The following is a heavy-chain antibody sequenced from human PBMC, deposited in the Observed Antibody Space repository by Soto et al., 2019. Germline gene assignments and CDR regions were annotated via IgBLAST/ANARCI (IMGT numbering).Heavy chain of an antibody. Sequence: QVQLVQSGAEVKKPGASVTVSCRASGDSFTGYYMHWVRQAPGQGLEWMGWINPNSGVTKYAQKFQGRVTMTRDTAMRTVYMELSRLRSDDTAVYYCARESGGATATLDYYYFYMDVGGTGTTVTVSS. CDR3: ARESGGATATLDYYYFYMDV. D-gene: IGHD2-15*01. J-gene: IGHJ6*03. CDR1: GDSFTGYY. CDR2: INPNSGVT. V-gene: IGHV1-2*02.